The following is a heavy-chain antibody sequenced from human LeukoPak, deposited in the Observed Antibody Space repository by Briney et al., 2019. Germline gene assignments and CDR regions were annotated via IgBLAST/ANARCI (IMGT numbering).Heavy chain of an antibody. CDR3: AREQYCSGGSCYATNWFDP. CDR2: IIPIFGTA. V-gene: IGHV1-69*06. Sequence: ASVKVSCKASGGTFSSYAISWVRQAPGQGLEWMGGIIPIFGTANYAQKFQGRVTITADKSTSTAYMELSSLRSEDTAVYYCAREQYCSGGSCYATNWFDPWGQGTLVTVSS. J-gene: IGHJ5*02. D-gene: IGHD2-15*01. CDR1: GGTFSSYA.